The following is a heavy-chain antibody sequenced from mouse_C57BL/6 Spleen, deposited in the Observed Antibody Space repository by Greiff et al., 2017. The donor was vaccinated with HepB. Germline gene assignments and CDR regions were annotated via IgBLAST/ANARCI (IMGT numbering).Heavy chain of an antibody. Sequence: VQLQQPGAELVKPGASVKLSCKASGYTFTSYWMHWVKQRPGQGLEWIGMIHPNSGSTNYNEKFKSKATLTVDKSSSTAYMQLSSLTSEDSAVYYCARLGVYYGTWGYFDYWGQGTTLTVSS. CDR3: ARLGVYYGTWGYFDY. V-gene: IGHV1-64*01. CDR2: IHPNSGST. D-gene: IGHD2-1*01. CDR1: GYTFTSYW. J-gene: IGHJ2*01.